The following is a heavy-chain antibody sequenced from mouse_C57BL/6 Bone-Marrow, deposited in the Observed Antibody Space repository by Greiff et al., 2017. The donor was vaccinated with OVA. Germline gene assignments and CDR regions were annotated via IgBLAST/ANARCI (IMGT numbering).Heavy chain of an antibody. CDR3: ARFGRWPYFDY. V-gene: IGHV1-81*01. CDR2: IYPRSGNT. Sequence: QVHVKQSGAELARPGASVKLSCKASGYTFTSYGISWVKQRTGQGLEWIGEIYPRSGNTYYNEKFKGKATLTADKSSSTAYMELRSLTSEDSAVYVCARFGRWPYFDYWGQGTTLTVSS. CDR1: GYTFTSYG. J-gene: IGHJ2*01. D-gene: IGHD2-3*01.